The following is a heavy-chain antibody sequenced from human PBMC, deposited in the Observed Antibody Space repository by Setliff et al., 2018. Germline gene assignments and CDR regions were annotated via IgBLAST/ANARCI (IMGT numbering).Heavy chain of an antibody. V-gene: IGHV3-21*04. CDR2: ISGSSSNFI. J-gene: IGHJ3*01. Sequence: NPGGSLRLSCAASGFTFSSYWMSWVRQAPGKGLEWVSSISGSSSNFIYYADSVKGRFTISRDNAKNSLYLQMNSLGAEDTALYYCARAHRYFSDTSGYFYDQGRSAFDVWGQGTMVTVSS. CDR3: ARAHRYFSDTSGYFYDQGRSAFDV. D-gene: IGHD3-22*01. CDR1: GFTFSSYW.